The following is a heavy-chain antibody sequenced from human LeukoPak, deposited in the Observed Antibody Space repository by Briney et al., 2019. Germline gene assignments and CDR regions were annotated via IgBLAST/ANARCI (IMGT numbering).Heavy chain of an antibody. Sequence: SETLPLTCAVYGGSFSGYYWSWIRQPPGKGLEWIGEINHSGSTNYNPSLKSRVTISVDTSKNQFSLKLSSVTAADTAVYYCARAGGFFSPFGYWGQGTLVTVSS. CDR3: ARAGGFFSPFGY. J-gene: IGHJ4*02. V-gene: IGHV4-34*01. CDR2: INHSGST. D-gene: IGHD3-3*01. CDR1: GGSFSGYY.